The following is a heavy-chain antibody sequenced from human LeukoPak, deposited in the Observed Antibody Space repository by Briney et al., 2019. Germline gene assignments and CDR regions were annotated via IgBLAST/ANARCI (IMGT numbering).Heavy chain of an antibody. CDR2: IYYSGST. CDR1: GGSISSYY. CDR3: ARYMDYYFDY. D-gene: IGHD3/OR15-3a*01. Sequence: SETLSFTCTVSGGSISSYYWSWIRQPPGKGLEWIGYIYYSGSTNYNLSLKSRVTISVDTSKNQFSLKLSSVTAADTAVYYCARYMDYYFDYWGQGTLVTVSS. J-gene: IGHJ4*02. V-gene: IGHV4-59*01.